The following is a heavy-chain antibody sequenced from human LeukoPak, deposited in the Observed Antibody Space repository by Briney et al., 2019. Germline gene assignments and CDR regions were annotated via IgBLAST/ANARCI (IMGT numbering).Heavy chain of an antibody. CDR1: GFTFSSYA. CDR2: ISGSGGST. J-gene: IGHJ4*02. V-gene: IGHV3-23*01. Sequence: PGGSLRLSCAASGFTFSSYAMSWVRQAPGKGLEWVSAISGSGGSTYYADSVKGRFTISRDNSKNTLYLQMNSLRAEDTAVYYCAKEQSVLAIVGERRGFDYWGQGTLVTVSS. CDR3: AKEQSVLAIVGERRGFDY. D-gene: IGHD3-3*01.